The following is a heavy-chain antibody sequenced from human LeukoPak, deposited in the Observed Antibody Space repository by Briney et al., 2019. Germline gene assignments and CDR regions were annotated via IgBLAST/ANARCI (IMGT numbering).Heavy chain of an antibody. J-gene: IGHJ4*02. V-gene: IGHV1-69*04. D-gene: IGHD6-13*01. CDR2: IIPILGIA. CDR1: GGTFSSYA. CDR3: ARDPSNSIGRYIFFDF. Sequence: SVKVSCKASGGTFSSYAISWVRQAPGQGLEWMGRIIPILGIANYAQKFQGRVTITADKSTSTAYMELSSLRSEDTAVYYCARDPSNSIGRYIFFDFWGQGTLVAVSS.